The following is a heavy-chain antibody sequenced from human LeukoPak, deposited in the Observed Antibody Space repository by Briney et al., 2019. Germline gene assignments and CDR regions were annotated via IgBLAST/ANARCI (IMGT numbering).Heavy chain of an antibody. CDR3: ASFMEMATIGY. CDR1: GYTFTSYA. Sequence: GASVKVSCKASGYTFTSYAMHWVRQAPGQRLEWMGWINAGNGNTKYSQEFQGRVTITADESTSTAYMELSSLRSEDTAVYYCASFMEMATIGYWGQGTLVTVSS. CDR2: INAGNGNT. J-gene: IGHJ4*02. D-gene: IGHD5-24*01. V-gene: IGHV1-3*03.